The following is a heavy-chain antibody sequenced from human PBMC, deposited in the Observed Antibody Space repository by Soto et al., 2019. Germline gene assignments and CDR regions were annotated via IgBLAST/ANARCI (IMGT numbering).Heavy chain of an antibody. J-gene: IGHJ3*02. Sequence: GGSLRLSCAASGFTFSSYAMHWVRQAPGKGLEYVSAISSNGGSTYYANSVKGRFTISRDNSKNTLYLQMGSLRAEDMAVYYCARVLGDYPVDAFDIWGQGTMVTVSS. CDR3: ARVLGDYPVDAFDI. CDR1: GFTFSSYA. D-gene: IGHD4-17*01. V-gene: IGHV3-64*01. CDR2: ISSNGGST.